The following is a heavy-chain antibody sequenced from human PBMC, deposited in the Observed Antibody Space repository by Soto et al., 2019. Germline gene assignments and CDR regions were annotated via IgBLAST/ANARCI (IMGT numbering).Heavy chain of an antibody. CDR3: ARGHCSGGSCYSGYFDY. V-gene: IGHV3-21*01. CDR2: ISSSSSYI. D-gene: IGHD2-15*01. CDR1: GFTFSSYS. J-gene: IGHJ4*02. Sequence: EVQLVESGGGLVKPGGSLRLSCAASGFTFSSYSMNWVRQAPGQGLEWVSSISSSSSYIYYADSVKGRFTISRDNAKNSLYLQMNSLRAEDTAVYYCARGHCSGGSCYSGYFDYWGQGTLVTVSS.